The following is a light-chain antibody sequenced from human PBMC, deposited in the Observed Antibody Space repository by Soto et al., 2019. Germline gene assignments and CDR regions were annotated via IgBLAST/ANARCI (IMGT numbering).Light chain of an antibody. CDR2: DAS. CDR3: QQFSSYPLT. V-gene: IGKV3-20*01. J-gene: IGKJ4*01. Sequence: IVLSQSPGTLSLSPGGRATLSCRASPSVSSNYLAWYQQKPGQAPRLLIYDASSRATGIPDRFSGGGSGTDFTLTIGRLEPEDFAVYYCQQFSSYPLTFGGGTKVDIK. CDR1: PSVSSNY.